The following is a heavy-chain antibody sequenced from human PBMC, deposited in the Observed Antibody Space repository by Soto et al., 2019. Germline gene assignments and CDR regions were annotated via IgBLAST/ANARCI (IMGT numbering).Heavy chain of an antibody. CDR1: GYTFTSYA. V-gene: IGHV1-3*01. D-gene: IGHD2-15*01. CDR3: ASVLGYCSGGSCQHQKDYFYYGMDV. J-gene: IGHJ6*02. Sequence: QVQLVQSGAEVKKPGASVKVSCKASGYTFTSYAMHWVRQAPGQRLEWMGWINAGNGNTKYSQKFQGRVNITRDTSASTAYMELSSLRSEDTAVYYCASVLGYCSGGSCQHQKDYFYYGMDVWGQGTTVTVSS. CDR2: INAGNGNT.